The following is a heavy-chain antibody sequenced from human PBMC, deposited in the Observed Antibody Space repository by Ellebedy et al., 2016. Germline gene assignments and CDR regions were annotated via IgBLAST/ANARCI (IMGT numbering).Heavy chain of an antibody. D-gene: IGHD3-16*01. CDR3: ARAPLGEFDY. V-gene: IGHV4-34*01. Sequence: SETLSLXXAVYGGSFSGYYWSWIRQPPGKGLEWIGEINHSGSTNYNPSLKSRVTISVDTSKNQFSLKLSSVTAADTAVYYCARAPLGEFDYWGQGTLVTVSS. J-gene: IGHJ4*02. CDR2: INHSGST. CDR1: GGSFSGYY.